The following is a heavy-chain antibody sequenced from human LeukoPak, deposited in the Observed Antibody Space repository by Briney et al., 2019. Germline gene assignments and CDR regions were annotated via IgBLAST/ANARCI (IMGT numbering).Heavy chain of an antibody. CDR1: GGSISSYY. D-gene: IGHD3-10*01. CDR2: IYYSGST. V-gene: IGHV4-59*01. Sequence: SETLSLTCTVSGGSISSYYWSWIRQPPGKGLEWIGYIYYSGSTNYNPSLKSRVTISVDTSKNQFSLKLSSVTAADTAVYYCARGTGYGSGSYLTSWFDPWGQGTLVTVSP. J-gene: IGHJ5*02. CDR3: ARGTGYGSGSYLTSWFDP.